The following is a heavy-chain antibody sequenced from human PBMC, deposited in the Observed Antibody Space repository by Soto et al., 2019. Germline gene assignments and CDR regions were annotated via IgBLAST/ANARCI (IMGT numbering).Heavy chain of an antibody. Sequence: ASVKVSCKASGYSFTDYYMHWVRLVPGQGLEWMGWTNSKSGVTKYPQKFQGRVTMTRDTSISTAYMELTRLRAEDTAVYYCAKSQYSSSWYVFDYWGQGTLVTVSS. V-gene: IGHV1-2*02. J-gene: IGHJ4*02. CDR2: TNSKSGVT. CDR1: GYSFTDYY. D-gene: IGHD6-13*01. CDR3: AKSQYSSSWYVFDY.